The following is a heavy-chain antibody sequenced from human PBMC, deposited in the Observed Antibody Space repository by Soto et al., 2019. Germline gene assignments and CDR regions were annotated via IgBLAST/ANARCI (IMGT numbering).Heavy chain of an antibody. CDR1: GYTLTELS. V-gene: IGHV1-24*01. J-gene: IGHJ4*02. CDR2: FDPEDGET. Sequence: XSVKVSCKVSGYTLTELSMHWGRQAPVKGLEWMGGFDPEDGETIYAQKFQGRVTMTEDTSTDTAYMELSSLRSEDTAVYYCATDPGDYLGFDYWGQGTLVTVSS. D-gene: IGHD4-17*01. CDR3: ATDPGDYLGFDY.